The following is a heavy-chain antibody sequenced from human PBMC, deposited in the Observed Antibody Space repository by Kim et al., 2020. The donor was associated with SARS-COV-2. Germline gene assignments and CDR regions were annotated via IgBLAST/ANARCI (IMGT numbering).Heavy chain of an antibody. CDR1: GYTFTSYY. CDR3: ARDENVLVSAALISGPYYGMDV. J-gene: IGHJ6*02. CDR2: INPSGGST. D-gene: IGHD2-2*01. V-gene: IGHV1-46*01. Sequence: ASVKVSCKASGYTFTSYYMHWVRQAPGQGLEWMGIINPSGGSTSYAQKFQGRVTMTRDTSPSTVYMELSSLRSEDTAVYNCARDENVLVSAALISGPYYGMDVWGQGTTGTVSS.